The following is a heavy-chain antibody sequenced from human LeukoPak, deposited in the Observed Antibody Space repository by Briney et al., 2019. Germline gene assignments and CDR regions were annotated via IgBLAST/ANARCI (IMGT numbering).Heavy chain of an antibody. CDR1: GYTFTGYY. Sequence: WASVKLSCKASGYTFTGYYIHWVRQAPGQGLEWMGWIIPNSGATNYPQKFQGRVTMTRDTSISTAYMELSSLRSDDSAFYYCARASYSIPLDYCGQGTLVTVSS. CDR3: ARASYSIPLDY. CDR2: IIPNSGAT. D-gene: IGHD6-13*01. V-gene: IGHV1-2*02. J-gene: IGHJ4*02.